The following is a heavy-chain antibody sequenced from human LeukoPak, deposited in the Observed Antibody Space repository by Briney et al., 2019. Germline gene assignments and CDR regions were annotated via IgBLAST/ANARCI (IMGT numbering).Heavy chain of an antibody. CDR1: GFTVSSNY. D-gene: IGHD6-19*01. Sequence: GGTLRLSCAAPGFTVSSNYMSWVRQAPGKGLEWVSVIYSGGSTYYADSVKGRFTISRDNSKNTLYLQMNSLRAEDTAVYYCARDKGGGQGSGSSGGMDVWGQGTTVTVSS. J-gene: IGHJ6*02. V-gene: IGHV3-66*01. CDR2: IYSGGST. CDR3: ARDKGGGQGSGSSGGMDV.